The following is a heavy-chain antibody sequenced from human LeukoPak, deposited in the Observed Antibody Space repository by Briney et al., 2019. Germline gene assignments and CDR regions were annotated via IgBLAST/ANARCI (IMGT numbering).Heavy chain of an antibody. J-gene: IGHJ4*02. CDR2: IYPADSDT. CDR1: GYSFTSYW. D-gene: IGHD3-22*01. Sequence: GESLKISCKASGYSFTSYWIAWVRQMPGKGLELMGIIYPADSDTKYSPSFQGQVTISDDKSITTAYLQLNSLKATDTAMFYCARRAFDSSTYYYWSYFDYWGQGTLVTVSS. CDR3: ARRAFDSSTYYYWSYFDY. V-gene: IGHV5-51*01.